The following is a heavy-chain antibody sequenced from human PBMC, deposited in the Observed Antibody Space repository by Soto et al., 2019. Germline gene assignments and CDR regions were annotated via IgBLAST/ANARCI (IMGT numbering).Heavy chain of an antibody. CDR1: GGSISSGGYY. J-gene: IGHJ6*03. D-gene: IGHD3-10*01. V-gene: IGHV4-31*03. CDR2: IYYSGST. Sequence: PSETLSLTCTVSGGSISSGGYYWSWIRQHQGKGLEWIGYIYYSGSTYYNPSLKSRVTISVDTSKNQFSLKLSSVTAADTAVYYCARVAMVRGVIYYYMDVWGKGTTVTVSS. CDR3: ARVAMVRGVIYYYMDV.